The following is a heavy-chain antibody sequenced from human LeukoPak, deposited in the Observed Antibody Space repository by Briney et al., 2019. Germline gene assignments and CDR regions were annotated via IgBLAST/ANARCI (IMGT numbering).Heavy chain of an antibody. D-gene: IGHD6-19*01. CDR1: GFTFSSYA. J-gene: IGHJ4*02. Sequence: PGGSLRLSCAASGFTFSSYAMSWVRQAPGKGLEWVSTITASGGNTYYADSVKGRFTISRDNSKNTLYLQMSGLRAEDTAVYYCAKVTSSGWYLNYWGQGTLVTVSS. CDR3: AKVTSSGWYLNY. V-gene: IGHV3-23*01. CDR2: ITASGGNT.